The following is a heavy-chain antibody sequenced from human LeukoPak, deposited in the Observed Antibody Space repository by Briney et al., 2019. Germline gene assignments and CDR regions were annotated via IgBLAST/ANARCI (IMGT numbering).Heavy chain of an antibody. CDR3: ARETHCSGGSCYVP. V-gene: IGHV4-34*01. CDR2: INHSGST. CDR1: GGSVSGYY. Sequence: PSETLSLTCAVYGGSVSGYYWSWIRQPPGKGLEWIGEINHSGSTNYNPSLKSRVTISVDTSKNQFSLKLSSVTAADTAVYYCARETHCSGGSCYVPWGQGTLVTVSS. J-gene: IGHJ4*02. D-gene: IGHD2-15*01.